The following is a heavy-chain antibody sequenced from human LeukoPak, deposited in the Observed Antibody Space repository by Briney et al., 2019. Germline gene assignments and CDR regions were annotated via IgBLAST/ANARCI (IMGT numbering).Heavy chain of an antibody. Sequence: GGYLRLSCSASGFTFSSDAMTWLRQAPGKGLEWVSGISAGGDSAFYADSVKGRFTISRDNSRNTLYLQMSRLRAEDTAVYYCAKEISGATSGTYWGQGTLVTVSS. J-gene: IGHJ4*02. CDR1: GFTFSSDA. CDR2: ISAGGDSA. V-gene: IGHV3-23*01. D-gene: IGHD6-25*01. CDR3: AKEISGATSGTY.